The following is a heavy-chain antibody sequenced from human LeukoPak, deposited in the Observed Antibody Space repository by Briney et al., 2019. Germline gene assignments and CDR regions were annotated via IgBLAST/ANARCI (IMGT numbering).Heavy chain of an antibody. D-gene: IGHD1-26*01. J-gene: IGHJ4*02. CDR2: INPNSGGT. V-gene: IGHV1-2*02. CDR1: GYTFTGYY. CDR3: ARVKEWELLTFDY. Sequence: GASVKVSCKASGYTFTGYYMHWVRQAPGQGLEWMGWINPNSGGTNYAQKFQGRVTMTRDTSISTAYMELSRLRSDDTAVYYCARVKEWELLTFDYWGQGTLVTVSS.